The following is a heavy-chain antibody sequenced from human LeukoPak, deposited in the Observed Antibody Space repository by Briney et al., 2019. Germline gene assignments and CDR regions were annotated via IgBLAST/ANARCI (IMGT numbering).Heavy chain of an antibody. CDR2: IKEDGSEE. J-gene: IGHJ6*03. CDR1: RFTFSRYW. Sequence: PGGSLRLSCVDSRFTFSRYWMSWVRQAPGKGREWVASIKEDGSEEYYVASVTGRFTISRDNAKNSLYLQMNSLRAEDTAVYYCAREGMIFGVFHYMDVWGKGTTVSVSS. V-gene: IGHV3-7*01. D-gene: IGHD3-3*01. CDR3: AREGMIFGVFHYMDV.